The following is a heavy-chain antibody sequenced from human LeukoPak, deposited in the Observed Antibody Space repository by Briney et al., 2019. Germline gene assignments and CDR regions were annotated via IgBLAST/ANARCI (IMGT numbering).Heavy chain of an antibody. CDR3: AKVVYYDSSGYYPHDAFDI. CDR2: ISGSGGST. J-gene: IGHJ3*02. CDR1: GFTFSSYA. D-gene: IGHD3-22*01. V-gene: IGHV3-23*01. Sequence: GGSLRLSCAASGFTFSSYAMSWVRQAPGKGLEWVSAISGSGGSTYYADSVKGRFTISRDNSKNTLYLQMNSLRAEDTAVYYCAKVVYYDSSGYYPHDAFDIWGQGTMVTVSS.